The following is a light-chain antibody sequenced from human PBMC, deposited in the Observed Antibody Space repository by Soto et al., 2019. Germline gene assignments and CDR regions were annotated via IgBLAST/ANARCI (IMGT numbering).Light chain of an antibody. CDR1: QGISSA. Sequence: AIPLTQSPSSLSASVGDRVTITCRASQGISSALAWYQQKPGKAPKLLIYDASSLESGVPSRFSGSGSGTDFTLTISSLQPEDFATYYCQQFFGPGTKVDIK. CDR3: QQF. V-gene: IGKV1-13*02. J-gene: IGKJ3*01. CDR2: DAS.